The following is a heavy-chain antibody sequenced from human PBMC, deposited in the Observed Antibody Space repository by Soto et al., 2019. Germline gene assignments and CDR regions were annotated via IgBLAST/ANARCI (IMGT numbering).Heavy chain of an antibody. Sequence: QVQLQESGPGLVKPSDTLSLTCAVSGYSISSSNWWGWIRQPPGKGLEWIGYIYYSGSTYYNPSLTSRVTMLVDTSKNQFSLKLSSVTAVDTAVYYCARSYSSSLHDAFDIWGQGTMVTVSS. CDR3: ARSYSSSLHDAFDI. CDR2: IYYSGST. CDR1: GYSISSSNW. J-gene: IGHJ3*02. V-gene: IGHV4-28*01. D-gene: IGHD6-13*01.